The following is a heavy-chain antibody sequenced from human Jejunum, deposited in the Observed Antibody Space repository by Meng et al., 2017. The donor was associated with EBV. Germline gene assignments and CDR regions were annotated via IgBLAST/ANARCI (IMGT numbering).Heavy chain of an antibody. D-gene: IGHD2/OR15-2a*01. CDR1: GYMFISYA. J-gene: IGHJ4*02. CDR2: INIGNGNT. Sequence: QVQVVESGAGGKKPGASLKVSCKASGYMFISYARHWVRQAPGQRLEWMGWINIGNGNTKYSQKFHGRLTISRDTSANTAYLELSSLTSEDTAIYYCATGDDYGNSNFDYWGQGTLVTVSS. CDR3: ATGDDYGNSNFDY. V-gene: IGHV1-3*04.